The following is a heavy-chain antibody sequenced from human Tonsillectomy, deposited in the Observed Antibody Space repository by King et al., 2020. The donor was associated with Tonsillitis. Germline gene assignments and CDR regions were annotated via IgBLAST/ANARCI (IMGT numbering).Heavy chain of an antibody. D-gene: IGHD3-16*01. Sequence: DVQLVESGGGLVKPGGSLRLSCAASGFTFSSYSMNWVRQAPGKGLEWVSSIIGSATYIYYADSVKGRFTISRDNAKNSLYLQMNSLRAEDTAVYYCAREEGEGFDYWGQGTLVAVSS. J-gene: IGHJ4*02. CDR3: AREEGEGFDY. CDR2: IIGSATYI. CDR1: GFTFSSYS. V-gene: IGHV3-21*01.